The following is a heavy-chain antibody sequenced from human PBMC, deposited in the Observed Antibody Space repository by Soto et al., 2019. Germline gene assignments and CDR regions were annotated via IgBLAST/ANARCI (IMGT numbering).Heavy chain of an antibody. CDR1: GFTFSSYG. CDR2: IWYDGSNK. Sequence: GGSLRLSCAASGFTFSSYGMHWVRQAPGKGLEWVAVIWYDGSNKYYADSVKGRFTISRDNSKNTLYLQMNSLRAEDTAVYYCARPWEWQLGAPRYGMDGWGQGTTVTVAS. CDR3: ARPWEWQLGAPRYGMDG. D-gene: IGHD6-6*01. J-gene: IGHJ6*02. V-gene: IGHV3-33*01.